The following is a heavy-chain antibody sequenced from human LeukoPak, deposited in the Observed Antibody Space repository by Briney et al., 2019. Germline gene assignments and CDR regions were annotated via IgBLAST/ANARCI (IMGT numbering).Heavy chain of an antibody. V-gene: IGHV4-59*01. D-gene: IGHD5-24*01. CDR2: IYYSGST. CDR3: AQMATIEVFDY. CDR1: GGSISSYY. J-gene: IGHJ4*02. Sequence: SETLSLTCTVSGGSISSYYWSWIRQPPGKGLEWIGYIYYSGSTNYNPSLKSRVTISVDTSKNQFSLKLSSVTAADTAVYYCAQMATIEVFDYWGQGTLVTVSS.